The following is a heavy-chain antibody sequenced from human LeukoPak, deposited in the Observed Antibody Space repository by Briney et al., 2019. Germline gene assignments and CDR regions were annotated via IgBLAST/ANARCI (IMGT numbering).Heavy chain of an antibody. Sequence: PGGSLRLSCAASGFTVSSTYMNWVRQAPGKGLEWVSVIYSGGSTYYADSVKGRFTISRDNSKNTLYLQMNSLRAEDTAVYYCARVKRKYQLLKPLHETPSHYFDYWGQGTLVTVSS. CDR3: ARVKRKYQLLKPLHETPSHYFDY. CDR1: GFTVSSTY. D-gene: IGHD2-2*01. V-gene: IGHV3-66*01. J-gene: IGHJ4*02. CDR2: IYSGGST.